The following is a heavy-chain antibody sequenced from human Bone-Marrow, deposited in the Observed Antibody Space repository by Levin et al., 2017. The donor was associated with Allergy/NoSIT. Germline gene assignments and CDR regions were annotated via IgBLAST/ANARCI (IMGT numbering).Heavy chain of an antibody. J-gene: IGHJ3*02. D-gene: IGHD2-2*01. CDR3: ARVATLGYCSSTSCYVAFDI. CDR2: INPNSGGT. CDR1: GYTFTGYY. V-gene: IGHV1-2*06. Sequence: GASVKVSCKASGYTFTGYYMHWVRQAPGQGLEWMGRINPNSGGTNYAQKFQGRVTMTRDTSISTAYMELSRLRSDDTAVYYCARVATLGYCSSTSCYVAFDIWGQGTMVTVSS.